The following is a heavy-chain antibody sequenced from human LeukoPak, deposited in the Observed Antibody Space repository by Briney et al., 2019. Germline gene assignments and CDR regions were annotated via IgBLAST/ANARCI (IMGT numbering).Heavy chain of an antibody. CDR3: ARVKRDCSGGSCYSYDY. V-gene: IGHV3-23*01. CDR1: RFTFNTYA. Sequence: GGSLRLSCAASRFTFNTYAVNWARQAPGKGLEWVSAISGNGDITYYADSVRGRFTISRDNSKNTLYLQMNSLRAEDTAVYYCARVKRDCSGGSCYSYDYWGQGTLVTVSS. J-gene: IGHJ4*02. CDR2: ISGNGDIT. D-gene: IGHD2-15*01.